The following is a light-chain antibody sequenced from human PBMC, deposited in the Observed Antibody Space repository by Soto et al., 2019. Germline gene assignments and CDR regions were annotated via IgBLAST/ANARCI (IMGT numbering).Light chain of an antibody. CDR1: SSDVGGYNY. V-gene: IGLV2-14*03. Sequence: QSVLTQPASVSGSPGQSITISCTGTSSDVGGYNYVSWYQHHPGKAPKLMIFDVSNRPSGVSNRFSGSKSGNTASLPISGLQPEDEADYYCSSYTTGNTRQIVFGTGTKLTVL. J-gene: IGLJ1*01. CDR3: SSYTTGNTRQIV. CDR2: DVS.